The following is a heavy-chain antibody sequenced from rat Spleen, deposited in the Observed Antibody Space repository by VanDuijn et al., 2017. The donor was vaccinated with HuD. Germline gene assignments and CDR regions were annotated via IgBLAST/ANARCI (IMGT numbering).Heavy chain of an antibody. CDR1: VYSITSSY. Sequence: EVQLQESGPGLVKPSQSLSLTCSVTVYSITSSYRWSWIRKFPGNKLEWMGYITYSGGISYNPSLKSRISITIDISRNQFFLQLNSVTTEDTATYYCVRSGTGWELRYFDHWGQGVMVTVSS. V-gene: IGHV3-1*01. D-gene: IGHD5-1*01. CDR2: ITYSGGI. CDR3: VRSGTGWELRYFDH. J-gene: IGHJ2*01.